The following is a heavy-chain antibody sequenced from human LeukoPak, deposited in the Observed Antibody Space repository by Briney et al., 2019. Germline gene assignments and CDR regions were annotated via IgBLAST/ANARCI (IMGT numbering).Heavy chain of an antibody. J-gene: IGHJ4*02. CDR1: GGSFSGNY. D-gene: IGHD2-21*01. CDR3: ARVPDFIARPCDS. Sequence: PSGTLSLTCAVYGGSFSGNYWTLIRQTPGRGLEWIGESSPTGDITGYNPSLKGRATISVDSSKNQFSLKLTSMTAADAGVYYCARVPDFIARPCDSWGPGTLVTVSS. CDR2: SSPTGDIT. V-gene: IGHV4-34*01.